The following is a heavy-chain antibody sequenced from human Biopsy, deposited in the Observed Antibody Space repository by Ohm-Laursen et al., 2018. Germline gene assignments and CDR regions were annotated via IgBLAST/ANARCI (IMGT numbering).Heavy chain of an antibody. CDR1: GFPLSARGMC. Sequence: TQTLTLTGSFSGFPLSARGMCVSWIRQAPGKALEWLARVDWDDYKDYSASLQTKLSISKDTSNDQVVLTVNNVDPADTATYYCARTPILIVSAGLVYRHRRHLQGMDVWGQGIAVTVS. CDR3: ARTPILIVSAGLVYRHRRHLQGMDV. CDR2: VDWDDYK. D-gene: IGHD6-13*01. V-gene: IGHV2-70*11. J-gene: IGHJ6*02.